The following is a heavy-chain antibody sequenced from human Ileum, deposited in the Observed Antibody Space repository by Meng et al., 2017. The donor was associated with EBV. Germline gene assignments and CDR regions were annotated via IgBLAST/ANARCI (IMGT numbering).Heavy chain of an antibody. V-gene: IGHV3-33*01. CDR2: IWFDRRQT. D-gene: IGHD3/OR15-3a*01. CDR3: VRGPGTNYHFSAFDQ. CDR1: GFTYSTYG. J-gene: IGHJ4*02. Sequence: QLALEEAGGGVGQPRMSLRLACAVSGFTYSTYGMHWVRQAPGKGLEWVAFIWFDRRQTGYAKSVKGRFTISRDNFENTLHLQMNSLRVEVKAVYYCVRGPGTNYHFSAFDQWGQGTLVTVSS.